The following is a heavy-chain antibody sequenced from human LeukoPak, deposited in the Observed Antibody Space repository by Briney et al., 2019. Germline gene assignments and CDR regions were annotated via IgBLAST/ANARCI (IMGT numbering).Heavy chain of an antibody. CDR3: ARVQVILGTREYFDY. CDR2: ISSSSSYI. Sequence: GGSLRLSCAASGFTFSSYSMNWVRQAPGKGLEWVSSISSSSSYIYYADSVKGRFTISRDNAKNSLYLQMNSLRAEDTAVYYCARVQVILGTREYFDYWGQGTLVTVSS. CDR1: GFTFSSYS. V-gene: IGHV3-21*01. J-gene: IGHJ4*02. D-gene: IGHD7-27*01.